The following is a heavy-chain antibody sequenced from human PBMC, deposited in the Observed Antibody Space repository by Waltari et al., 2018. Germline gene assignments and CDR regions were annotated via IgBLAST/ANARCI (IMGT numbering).Heavy chain of an antibody. CDR3: ARADTGLLRFLEWGRGFAFDI. Sequence: QLQLQESGPGLVKPSETLSLTCTVSGGSISSSSYYWGWIRPPPGKGLEWIGSIYYSGSTYYNPSLKSRVTISVDTSKNQFSLKLSSVTAADTAVYYCARADTGLLRFLEWGRGFAFDIWGQGTMVTVSS. V-gene: IGHV4-39*07. CDR1: GGSISSSSYY. CDR2: IYYSGST. J-gene: IGHJ3*02. D-gene: IGHD3-3*01.